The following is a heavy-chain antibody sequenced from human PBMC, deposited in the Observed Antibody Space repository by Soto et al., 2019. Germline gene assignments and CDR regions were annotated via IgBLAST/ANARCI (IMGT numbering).Heavy chain of an antibody. D-gene: IGHD3-10*01. V-gene: IGHV5-51*01. CDR2: IYPGDSDA. Sequence: GESLKISCKASGYNFISYWIAWVRQMPGKGLEWMGIIYPGDSDATYSPSFEGQVTFSVDKSITTAYLQWISLKASDTAMYYCARQAYFGSGTYYSHYWGQGTQVTVS. CDR3: ARQAYFGSGTYYSHY. CDR1: GYNFISYW. J-gene: IGHJ4*02.